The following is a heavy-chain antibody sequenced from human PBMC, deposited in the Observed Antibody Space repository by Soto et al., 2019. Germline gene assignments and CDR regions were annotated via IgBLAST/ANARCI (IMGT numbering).Heavy chain of an antibody. D-gene: IGHD2-15*01. V-gene: IGHV5-51*01. J-gene: IGHJ6*02. Sequence: GESLKISCKTSGYNFISYWVAWVRQVPEKGLEWMGIIYPGDSDTRYSPSFQGQVTISADKSISTAYLQWSSLKASDTAMYYCAIPVVATHGMDVWGPGTTVTVSS. CDR1: GYNFISYW. CDR2: IYPGDSDT. CDR3: AIPVVATHGMDV.